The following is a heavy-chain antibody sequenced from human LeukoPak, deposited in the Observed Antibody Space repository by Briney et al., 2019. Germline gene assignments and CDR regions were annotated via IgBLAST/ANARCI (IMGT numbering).Heavy chain of an antibody. CDR2: INHSGST. D-gene: IGHD3-16*01. CDR1: GGSFSGYY. CDR3: ARWGSGPNGCFDY. Sequence: SETLSLTCAVYGGSFSGYYWSWIRQPPGKGLEWIGEINHSGSTNYNPSLKSRVTISVDTSKNQFSLKLSSVTAADTAVYYCARWGSGPNGCFDYWGQGTLVTVSS. V-gene: IGHV4-34*01. J-gene: IGHJ4*02.